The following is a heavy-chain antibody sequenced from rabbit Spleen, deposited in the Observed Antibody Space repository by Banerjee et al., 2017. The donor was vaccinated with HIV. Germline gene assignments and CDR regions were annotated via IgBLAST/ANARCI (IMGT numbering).Heavy chain of an antibody. D-gene: IGHD1-1*01. J-gene: IGHJ4*01. CDR3: ARDLVGVIGWNFYL. V-gene: IGHV1S45*01. Sequence: QEQLEESGGDLVKPEGSLTLTCTASGFSFSSSYWICWVRQAPGKGLEWIACINAVTGKAVYASWAKGRFTFSKTSSTTVTLRMTSLTAADRATYFCARDLVGVIGWNFYLWGPGTLVTVS. CDR1: GFSFSSSYW. CDR2: INAVTGKA.